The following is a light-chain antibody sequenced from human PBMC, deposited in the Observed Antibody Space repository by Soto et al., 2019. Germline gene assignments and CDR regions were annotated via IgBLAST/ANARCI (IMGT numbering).Light chain of an antibody. CDR3: QQYNNWPLT. J-gene: IGKJ4*01. CDR1: QSISSK. CDR2: GGS. Sequence: ETVMTHSPATLSVSPGERATLSCRASQSISSKLDWYQRKPGLAPRLLIYGGSTKATGIPARFSGSGSGTDFTLTISSLQSEDFAVYYCQQYNNWPLTFGGGTKVEIK. V-gene: IGKV3-15*01.